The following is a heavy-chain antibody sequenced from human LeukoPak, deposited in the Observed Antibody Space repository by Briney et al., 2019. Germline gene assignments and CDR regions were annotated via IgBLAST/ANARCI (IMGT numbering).Heavy chain of an antibody. CDR1: GGSISPYF. Sequence: PSETLSLTCTVSGGSISPYFWSWIRQPPGKGLEWIGYISYTGSTNYNPSLKSRVTISVDTSKNQFSLQLTSVTAADTAVYYCARDDYRGVTNFDPWGQGALVTVSS. D-gene: IGHD3-10*01. CDR3: ARDDYRGVTNFDP. CDR2: ISYTGST. J-gene: IGHJ5*02. V-gene: IGHV4-59*01.